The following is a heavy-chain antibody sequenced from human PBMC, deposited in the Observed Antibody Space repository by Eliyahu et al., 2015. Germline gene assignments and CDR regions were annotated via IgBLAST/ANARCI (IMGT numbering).Heavy chain of an antibody. J-gene: IGHJ4*02. CDR3: ARSSYSRSSGY. D-gene: IGHD6-6*01. CDR2: IYYSGST. V-gene: IGHV4-39*01. CDR1: GGSISSSNYY. Sequence: QLQLQESGPGLVKPSETLSLTCTVSGGSISSSNYYWGWIRQPPGKGLEWIGSIYYSGSTYYNPSLESRVTISVDTSKNQFSLKLSSVTAADTAVYYCARSSYSRSSGYWGQGTLVTVSS.